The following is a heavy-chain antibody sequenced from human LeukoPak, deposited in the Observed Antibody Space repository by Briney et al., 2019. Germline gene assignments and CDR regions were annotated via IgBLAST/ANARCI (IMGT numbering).Heavy chain of an antibody. Sequence: ASVKVSCKASGYSFSDNYVHWVWQAPGQGLEYMGWINPKSGDTNFSQRFKGRVTMTSDTSTSTVNMEMRKLRSDDTAVYFCARGKDERAGHYDAFDIWGHGTMVTVSS. D-gene: IGHD3-9*01. CDR2: INPKSGDT. V-gene: IGHV1-2*02. CDR3: ARGKDERAGHYDAFDI. CDR1: GYSFSDNY. J-gene: IGHJ3*02.